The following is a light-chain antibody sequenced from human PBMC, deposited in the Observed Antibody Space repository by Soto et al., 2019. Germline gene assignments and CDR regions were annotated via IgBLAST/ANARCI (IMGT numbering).Light chain of an antibody. CDR1: QSISDN. J-gene: IGKJ1*01. CDR3: QEYIHWPPGM. CDR2: DTS. V-gene: IGKV3-15*01. Sequence: EIVLTQSPVTLSVSPGERATLSCRASQSISDNLGWYQQRPGQAPRLLIYDTSTRAPGISARFSGSGSGTEFTLTISGLQSEDFAVYYCQEYIHWPPGMFGPGTTVDIK.